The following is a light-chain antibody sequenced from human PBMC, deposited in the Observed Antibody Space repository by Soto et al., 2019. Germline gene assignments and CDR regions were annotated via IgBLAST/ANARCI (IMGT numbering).Light chain of an antibody. CDR2: GAS. J-gene: IGKJ1*01. CDR1: QSFTSNY. V-gene: IGKV3-20*01. CDR3: HQYGSSPRT. Sequence: EFVLTQSPGTLSLSPGERATLSCGASQSFTSNYLAWYQQKPGQAPRLLIYGASTRATGIPDRFSGSGSGTDFTLTISRLEPEDFAVYYCHQYGSSPRTFGQGTKVDVK.